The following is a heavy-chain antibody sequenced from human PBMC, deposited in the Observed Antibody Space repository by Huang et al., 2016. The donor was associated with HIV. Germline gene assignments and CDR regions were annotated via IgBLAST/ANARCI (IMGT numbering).Heavy chain of an antibody. Sequence: QIQLAQSGAEVKKPGASVKVSCKASGYTFTNYDINWVRQASGQGREWMGWMNPKSGNVGYTKKFQGRVAILRNSSINTSYVEVTSLTSEDTAVYYCARGFGINYNHEAFDVWGQGTMVTVSS. CDR2: MNPKSGNV. V-gene: IGHV1-8*01. D-gene: IGHD3-10*01. J-gene: IGHJ3*01. CDR3: ARGFGINYNHEAFDV. CDR1: GYTFTNYD.